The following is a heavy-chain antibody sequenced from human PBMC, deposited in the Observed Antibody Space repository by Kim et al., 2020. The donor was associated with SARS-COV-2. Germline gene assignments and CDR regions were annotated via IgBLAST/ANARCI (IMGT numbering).Heavy chain of an antibody. CDR3: ASLGITMVRAYNWFDP. CDR2: IYHSGST. J-gene: IGHJ5*02. D-gene: IGHD3-10*01. V-gene: IGHV4-4*02. Sequence: SETLSLTCAVSGGSISSSNWWSWVRQPPGKGLEWIGEIYHSGSTNYNPSLKSRVTISVDKSKNQFSLKLSSVTAADTAVYYCASLGITMVRAYNWFDPWGQGTLVTVSS. CDR1: GGSISSSNW.